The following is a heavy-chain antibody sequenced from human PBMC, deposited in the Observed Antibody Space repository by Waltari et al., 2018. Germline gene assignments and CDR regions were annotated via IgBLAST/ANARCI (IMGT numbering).Heavy chain of an antibody. CDR2: IIPSLGIA. Sequence: QVQLVQSGAEVKKPGSSVKVSCTASGGTFSRYAIRWVRQAPGQGLEWMGRIIPSLGIANYAQKFQGRVTITADKSTSTAYMELSSLRSEDTAVYYCARDGGFGELYGMDVWGQGTTVTVSS. J-gene: IGHJ6*02. CDR1: GGTFSRYA. CDR3: ARDGGFGELYGMDV. D-gene: IGHD3-10*01. V-gene: IGHV1-69*09.